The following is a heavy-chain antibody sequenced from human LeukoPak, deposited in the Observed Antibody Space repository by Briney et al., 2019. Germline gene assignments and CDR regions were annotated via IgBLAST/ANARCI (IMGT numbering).Heavy chain of an antibody. V-gene: IGHV1-46*01. CDR1: GYTFTSYA. D-gene: IGHD1-26*01. J-gene: IGHJ3*02. CDR3: ARYSRGDAFDI. CDR2: INPGGANT. Sequence: AASVKVSCKASGYTFTSYAMNWVRQAPGQGLEWMGLINPGGANTNYAQNFQGRVTMTRDTSTSTVYMELSSLRSDDTAVYYCARYSRGDAFDIWGQGTKVTVSS.